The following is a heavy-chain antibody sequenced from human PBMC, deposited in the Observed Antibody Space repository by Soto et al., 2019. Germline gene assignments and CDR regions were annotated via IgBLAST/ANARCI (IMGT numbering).Heavy chain of an antibody. D-gene: IGHD6-13*01. J-gene: IGHJ5*02. V-gene: IGHV3-48*03. CDR2: ISSSGSTI. CDR1: GFTFSSYE. CDR3: ARDPHPRIAARPGWFDP. Sequence: GGSLRLSCAASGFTFSSYEMNWGRQAPGKGLEWVSYISSSGSTIYYADSVKGRFTISRDNAKNSLYLQMNSLRAEDTAVYYCARDPHPRIAARPGWFDPWGQGTLVTVSS.